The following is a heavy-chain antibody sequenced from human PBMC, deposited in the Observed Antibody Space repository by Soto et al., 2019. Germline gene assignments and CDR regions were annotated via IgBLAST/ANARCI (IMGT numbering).Heavy chain of an antibody. V-gene: IGHV1-8*01. CDR3: ARAAAAAVYYGMDV. D-gene: IGHD6-13*01. J-gene: IGHJ6*02. CDR1: VYTFTSYD. CDR2: MNPNSGNT. Sequence: ASVKVSCKASVYTFTSYDINWVRQAPGQGLEWMGWMNPNSGNTGYAQKFQGWVTMTRETSISTAYMELSRLRSDDTAVYYCARAAAAAVYYGMDVWGQGTTVTVSS.